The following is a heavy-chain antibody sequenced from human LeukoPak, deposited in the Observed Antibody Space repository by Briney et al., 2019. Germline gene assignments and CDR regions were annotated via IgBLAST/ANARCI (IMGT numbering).Heavy chain of an antibody. CDR3: AREQRRHIDMAPSFDY. V-gene: IGHV3-74*01. CDR2: INSDGSST. CDR1: GFTFSSYW. J-gene: IGHJ4*02. Sequence: GGSLRLSCAASGFTFSSYWMHWVRQAPGKGLVWVSRINSDGSSTRYADSVKGRFTISRDNSKNTLSLQMNSLRAEDTSVYYCAREQRRHIDMAPSFDYWGQGTLVTVSS. D-gene: IGHD5-24*01.